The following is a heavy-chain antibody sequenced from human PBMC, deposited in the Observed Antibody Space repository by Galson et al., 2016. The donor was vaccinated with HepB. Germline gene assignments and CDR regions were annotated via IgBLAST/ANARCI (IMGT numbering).Heavy chain of an antibody. J-gene: IGHJ4*02. D-gene: IGHD6-13*01. CDR2: ISAGGNNI. V-gene: IGHV3-23*01. CDR3: AKDPVPAAGFYLDS. Sequence: SLRLSCAASGFTFGDYAMTWVRQPPGKGLEWVSSISAGGNNIYYARSAKGRFTISRDDSKDTLYLQMKSLGVEDTAVYYCAKDPVPAAGFYLDSWGQGTLVTVSS. CDR1: GFTFGDYA.